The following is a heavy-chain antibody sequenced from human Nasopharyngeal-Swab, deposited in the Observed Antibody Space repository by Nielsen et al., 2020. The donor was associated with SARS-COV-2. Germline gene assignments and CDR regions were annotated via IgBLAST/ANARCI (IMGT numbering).Heavy chain of an antibody. J-gene: IGHJ6*03. V-gene: IGHV4-59*01. CDR1: GGSISSYY. CDR3: ARAPYDFWSGYQGYYYYYMDV. Sequence: SETLSPTCTVSGGSISSYYWSWIRQPPGKGLEWIGYIYYSGSTNYNPSLKSRVTISVDTPKNQFSLKLSSVTAADTAVYYCARAPYDFWSGYQGYYYYYMDVWGKGTTVTVSS. D-gene: IGHD3-3*01. CDR2: IYYSGST.